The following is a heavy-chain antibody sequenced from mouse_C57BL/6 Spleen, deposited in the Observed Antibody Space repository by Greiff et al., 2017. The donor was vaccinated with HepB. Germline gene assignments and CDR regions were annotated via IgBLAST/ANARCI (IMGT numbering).Heavy chain of an antibody. Sequence: QVQLQQSGAELARPGASVKLSCKASGYTFTSYGISWVKQRTGQGLEWIGEIYPRSGNTYYNEKFKGKATLTADKSSSTAYMELRSLTSEDSAVYFCARYADDGYLVLYYFDYWGQGTTLTVSS. D-gene: IGHD2-3*01. V-gene: IGHV1-81*01. CDR3: ARYADDGYLVLYYFDY. J-gene: IGHJ2*01. CDR1: GYTFTSYG. CDR2: IYPRSGNT.